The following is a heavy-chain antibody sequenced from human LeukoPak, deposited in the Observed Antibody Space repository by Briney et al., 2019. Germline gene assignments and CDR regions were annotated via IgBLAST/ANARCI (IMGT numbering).Heavy chain of an antibody. CDR1: GGSISSGDYY. Sequence: SETLSLTCTVSGGSISSGDYYWSWIRQPPGKGLEWIGYIYYSGSTYYNPSLKSRVTISVDTSKNQFSLKLSSVTAADTAVYYCARGASRSSPFDYWGQGTLVTVSS. J-gene: IGHJ4*02. CDR3: ARGASRSSPFDY. D-gene: IGHD6-6*01. V-gene: IGHV4-30-4*08. CDR2: IYYSGST.